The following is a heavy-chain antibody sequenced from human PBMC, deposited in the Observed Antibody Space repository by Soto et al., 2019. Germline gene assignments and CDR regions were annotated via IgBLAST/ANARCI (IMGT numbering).Heavy chain of an antibody. Sequence: QVQLVQSGGGVVQPGRSLGVSCAASGFSFSSYGLYWVRQAPVRGLEWVAGISDDGANKFYLDSVRGRFTISRDNSKNTLYLPMNNLRAEDTAVYYCAKIRTSGTGDAFDLWGQGTGVTVSS. CDR2: ISDDGANK. D-gene: IGHD3-3*01. CDR1: GFSFSSYG. J-gene: IGHJ3*01. V-gene: IGHV3-30*18. CDR3: AKIRTSGTGDAFDL.